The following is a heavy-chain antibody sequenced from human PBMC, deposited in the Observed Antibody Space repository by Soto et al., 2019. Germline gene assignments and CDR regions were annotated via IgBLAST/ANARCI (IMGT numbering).Heavy chain of an antibody. Sequence: GGSLRLSCAASGFTFSSYSTNWVRQAPGKGLEWVSSISSSSSYIYYADSVKGRFTISRDNAKNSLYLQMNSLRAEDTAVYYCARDTGSDFYDFWSGYFPWGQGTLVTVSS. CDR3: ARDTGSDFYDFWSGYFP. D-gene: IGHD3-3*01. CDR1: GFTFSSYS. V-gene: IGHV3-21*01. J-gene: IGHJ5*02. CDR2: ISSSSSYI.